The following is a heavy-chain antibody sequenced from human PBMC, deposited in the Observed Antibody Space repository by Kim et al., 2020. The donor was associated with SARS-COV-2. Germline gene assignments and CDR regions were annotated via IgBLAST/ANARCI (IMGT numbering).Heavy chain of an antibody. V-gene: IGHV3-23*01. Sequence: ADSVKGRFTISRDNSKNTLYLQMNSLRAEDTAVYYCAKGPNWGWDPYFDYWGQGTLVTVSS. D-gene: IGHD7-27*01. CDR3: AKGPNWGWDPYFDY. J-gene: IGHJ4*02.